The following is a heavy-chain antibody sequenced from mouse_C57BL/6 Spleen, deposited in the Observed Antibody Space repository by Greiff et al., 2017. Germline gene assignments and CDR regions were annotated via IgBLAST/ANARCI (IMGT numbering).Heavy chain of an antibody. V-gene: IGHV14-2*01. J-gene: IGHJ1*03. CDR2: IDPEDGET. Sequence: VQLQQSGAELVKPGASVKLSCTASGFNIKDYYMHWVKQRTEQGLEWIGRIDPEDGETKYAPTFQGKATITADTSSNTAYLQLSSLTSEDTAVYYCARSGSNRDFDVWGTGTTGTGSS. CDR1: GFNIKDYY. CDR3: ARSGSNRDFDV. D-gene: IGHD2-5*01.